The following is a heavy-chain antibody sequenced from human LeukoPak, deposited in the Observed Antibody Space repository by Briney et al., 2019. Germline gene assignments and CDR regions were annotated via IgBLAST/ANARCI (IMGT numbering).Heavy chain of an antibody. V-gene: IGHV3-15*01. CDR2: IKSKTDGGTT. D-gene: IGHD1-26*01. CDR1: GFTFSTYS. J-gene: IGHJ4*02. Sequence: PGGSLRLSCAASGFTFSTYSMNWVRQAPGKGLEWVGRIKSKTDGGTTDYAAPVKGRFSISRDDSKNTLYLQMNGLKSEDTAVYYCGDSGSTPLTPYWGQGTLVTVSS. CDR3: GDSGSTPLTPY.